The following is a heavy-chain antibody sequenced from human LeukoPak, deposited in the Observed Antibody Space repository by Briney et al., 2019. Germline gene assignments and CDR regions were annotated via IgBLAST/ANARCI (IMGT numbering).Heavy chain of an antibody. J-gene: IGHJ5*02. V-gene: IGHV1-8*01. CDR2: VHPNSGNT. Sequence: ASVKVSCKTSGYPFSTYEINWVRRAAGQGLGWMGWVHPNSGNTAYAQKFQGRVTMTRDTSISIAYMELSGLRSDDTAVYFCARGPRNDPWGQGTLVTVSS. CDR1: GYPFSTYE. D-gene: IGHD1-14*01. CDR3: ARGPRNDP.